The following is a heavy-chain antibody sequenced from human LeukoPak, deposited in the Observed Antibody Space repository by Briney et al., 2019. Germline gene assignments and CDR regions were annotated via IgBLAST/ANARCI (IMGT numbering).Heavy chain of an antibody. CDR2: IRYDGSNR. CDR1: GFTFSSYG. Sequence: GGSLRLSCAASGFTFSSYGMHWVRQAPGKGLEWVAFIRYDGSNRYYADSVKGRFTISRDNSKNTLYLQMNSLRAEDTAVYYCPRDIFGGACYPSGGYWGQGTLVTVSS. D-gene: IGHD2-21*02. V-gene: IGHV3-30*02. CDR3: PRDIFGGACYPSGGY. J-gene: IGHJ4*02.